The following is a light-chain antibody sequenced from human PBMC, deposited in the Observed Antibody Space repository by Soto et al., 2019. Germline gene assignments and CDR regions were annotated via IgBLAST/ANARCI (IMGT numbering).Light chain of an antibody. CDR2: DAS. Sequence: DIRMTQSPSTLSASTGDRVTITCRASQSISSWLAWYQQKPGKAPKLLIYDASSLESGVPSRFSGSGSGTDFTLTISRLEPEDFAVYYCQQYGSSPWTFGQGTKVDNK. CDR3: QQYGSSPWT. V-gene: IGKV1-5*01. J-gene: IGKJ1*01. CDR1: QSISSW.